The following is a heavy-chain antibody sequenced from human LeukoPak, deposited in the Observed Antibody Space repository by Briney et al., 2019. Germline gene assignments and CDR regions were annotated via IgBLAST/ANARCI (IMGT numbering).Heavy chain of an antibody. D-gene: IGHD3-10*01. CDR2: IYHSGST. Sequence: PSGTLSLTCAVSGGSISSSNWWSWVRQPPGKGLEWIGEIYHSGSTNYNPSLKSRVTISVDKSKNQFSLKLSSVTAADTAVYYCAKTAELLWPGGPNAFDIWGQGTMVTVSS. J-gene: IGHJ3*02. V-gene: IGHV4-4*02. CDR1: GGSISSSNW. CDR3: AKTAELLWPGGPNAFDI.